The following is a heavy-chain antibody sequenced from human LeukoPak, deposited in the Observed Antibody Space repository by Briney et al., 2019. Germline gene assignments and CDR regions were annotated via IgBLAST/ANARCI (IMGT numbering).Heavy chain of an antibody. Sequence: GGSLRLSCAASGFTFSDHCMDWVRQAPGKGLEWVGRTSNKAKSYTTEYAASVKDRFTISRDDSKNSLYLQMNSLKTEDTAVYHCARVTGAYYFDYWGQGTLVTVSS. CDR1: GFTFSDHC. CDR2: TSNKAKSYTT. D-gene: IGHD1-20*01. CDR3: ARVTGAYYFDY. V-gene: IGHV3-72*01. J-gene: IGHJ4*02.